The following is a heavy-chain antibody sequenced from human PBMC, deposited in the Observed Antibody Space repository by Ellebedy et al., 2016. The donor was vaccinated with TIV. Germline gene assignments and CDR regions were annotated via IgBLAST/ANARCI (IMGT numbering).Heavy chain of an antibody. CDR3: AREVAYCRSSSCQGLFADS. CDR1: GYTFTSYY. J-gene: IGHJ4*02. V-gene: IGHV1-46*01. Sequence: ASVKVSCXASGYTFTSYYMHWVRQAPGQGLEWMGIINPSGGSTSYAQKFQGRVTMTRDTSTSTVYMELSSLRSEDTAVYYCAREVAYCRSSSCQGLFADSWGQGTLVTVSS. D-gene: IGHD2-15*01. CDR2: INPSGGST.